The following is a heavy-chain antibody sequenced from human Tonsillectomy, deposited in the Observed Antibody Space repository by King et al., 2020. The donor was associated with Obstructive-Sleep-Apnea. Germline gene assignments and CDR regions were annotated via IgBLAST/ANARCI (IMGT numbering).Heavy chain of an antibody. Sequence: VQLVESGGGVVQPGRSLRLSCAASGFTFSSYGMHWVRQAPGKGLEWVAVISYDGSNKFYADSVKGRFTISRDNSKNMLYLQMNSLRAEDTAMYYCVRDESGYDILTGVYGMDVWGQGTTVTVSS. V-gene: IGHV3-30*03. J-gene: IGHJ6*02. CDR2: ISYDGSNK. D-gene: IGHD3-9*01. CDR1: GFTFSSYG. CDR3: VRDESGYDILTGVYGMDV.